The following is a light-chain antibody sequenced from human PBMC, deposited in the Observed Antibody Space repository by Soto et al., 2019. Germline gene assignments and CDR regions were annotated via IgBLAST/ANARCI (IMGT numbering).Light chain of an antibody. CDR1: QRINIS. Sequence: IQMPESAASRAGSIGDRVAMTVRASQRINISLNWYRQKPGNAPELLIYSASNSQSGAPSSLSGSGSGTDFTLTISGLQSEAFATYYCRQSPTTPTFGQGTRLENK. J-gene: IGKJ5*01. CDR3: RQSPTTPT. CDR2: SAS. V-gene: IGKV1-39*01.